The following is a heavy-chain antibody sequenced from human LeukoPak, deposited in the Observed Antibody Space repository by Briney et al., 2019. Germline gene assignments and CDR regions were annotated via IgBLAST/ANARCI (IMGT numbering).Heavy chain of an antibody. CDR1: GYTFPNYG. CDR2: LSAYNCNT. J-gene: IGHJ6*03. V-gene: IGHV1-18*01. CDR3: ARKKEDWNYYYYYMDV. D-gene: IGHD3/OR15-3a*01. Sequence: ASVKVPCKASGYTFPNYGIRWVRQAPGQGLEGMGWLSAYNCNTNYAQTLQGRVTMTTDTSTSTAYMELRSLRSDDTAVYYCARKKEDWNYYYYYMDVWGKGTTVTVSS.